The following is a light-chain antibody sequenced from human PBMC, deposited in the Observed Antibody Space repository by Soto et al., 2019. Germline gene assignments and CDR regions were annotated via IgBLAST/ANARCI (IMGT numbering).Light chain of an antibody. V-gene: IGKV3-15*01. CDR2: GAS. CDR3: QQYNNWPPLT. Sequence: EIVMTQSPATLSVSPGERATLSCRASQSVSSNLAWYQQKPGQAPRLLIYGASTRATGIPARFSGSGSGTEFTRTISRLQSEDFAVYCCQQYNNWPPLTFGGGTKVALK. CDR1: QSVSSN. J-gene: IGKJ4*01.